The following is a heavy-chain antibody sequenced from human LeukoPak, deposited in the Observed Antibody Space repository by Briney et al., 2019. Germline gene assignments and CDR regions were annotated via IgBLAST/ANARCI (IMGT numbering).Heavy chain of an antibody. CDR3: AKGRYSSGWYRDAFDI. CDR2: ISGSGGST. J-gene: IGHJ3*02. Sequence: GGSLRLSCAASGFTFSSYAMSWVRQAPGKGLEWVSAISGSGGSTYYADSVKGRFTISRDNSKNTLYLQMNSLRAEDTAVYYCAKGRYSSGWYRDAFDIWGQGTMVTVSS. D-gene: IGHD6-19*01. V-gene: IGHV3-23*01. CDR1: GFTFSSYA.